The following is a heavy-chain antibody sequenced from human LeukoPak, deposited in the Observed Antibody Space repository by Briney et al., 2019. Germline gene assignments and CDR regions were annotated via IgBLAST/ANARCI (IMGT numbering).Heavy chain of an antibody. V-gene: IGHV3-7*02. J-gene: IGHJ4*02. D-gene: IGHD6-13*01. CDR1: GFTFSSCW. CDR3: AVAATGRGGVDY. Sequence: GGSLSLSCAASGFTFSSCWMSWVRKAPGKGLEWVANIKPDGSETYYVDSVKGRFTISRDNAMNSLYLQMSSLRAEDTAVYSCAVAATGRGGVDYWGQGTLVSVSS. CDR2: IKPDGSET.